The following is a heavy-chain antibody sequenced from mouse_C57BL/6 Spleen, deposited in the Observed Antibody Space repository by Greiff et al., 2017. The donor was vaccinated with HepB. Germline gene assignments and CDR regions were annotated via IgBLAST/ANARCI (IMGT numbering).Heavy chain of an antibody. CDR2: IYPGSGST. CDR1: GYTFTSYW. D-gene: IGHD2-5*01. Sequence: VQLQQSGAELVKPGASVKMSCKASGYTFTSYWITWVKQRPGQGLEWIGDIYPGSGSTNYNEKFKSKATLTVDTSSSTAYMQLSSLTSEDSAVYYCARKGFYSNYLYYFDYWGQGTTLTVSS. J-gene: IGHJ2*01. CDR3: ARKGFYSNYLYYFDY. V-gene: IGHV1-55*01.